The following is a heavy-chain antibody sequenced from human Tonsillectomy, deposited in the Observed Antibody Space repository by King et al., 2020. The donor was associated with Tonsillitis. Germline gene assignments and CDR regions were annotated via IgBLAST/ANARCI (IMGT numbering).Heavy chain of an antibody. V-gene: IGHV4-61*01. CDR1: GGSVSSGSYY. D-gene: IGHD1-26*01. CDR3: VRHAEVNSGSYYFYF. CDR2: IYYSGST. J-gene: IGHJ4*02. Sequence: QLQESGPGLVKPSETLSLTCSVSGGSVSSGSYYWGWIRQPPGKGLEWIGYIYYSGSTHYNPSLKSRVTISVETSKNQFSLKLSSVTAADTAVYYCVRHAEVNSGSYYFYFWGQGTLVTVSS.